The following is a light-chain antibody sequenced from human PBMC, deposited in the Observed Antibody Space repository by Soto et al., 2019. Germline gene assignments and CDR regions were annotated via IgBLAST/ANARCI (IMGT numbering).Light chain of an antibody. J-gene: IGKJ4*01. CDR2: DAS. Sequence: EIVLTQSPATLSLSPGERATLSCRASQSVSSYLAWYQQKPGQAPRLLIYDASNRATGIPARFSGSGSGTDFTLTISSLEPEDSATYYCQQAATFPLTFGGGTDVEI. V-gene: IGKV3-11*01. CDR1: QSVSSY. CDR3: QQAATFPLT.